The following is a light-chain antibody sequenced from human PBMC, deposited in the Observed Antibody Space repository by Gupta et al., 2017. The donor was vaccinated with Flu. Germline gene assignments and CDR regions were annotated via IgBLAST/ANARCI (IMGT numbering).Light chain of an antibody. CDR3: AAWDDSLNGVV. J-gene: IGLJ2*01. Sequence: QSVLTQPPSASGTPGQRVTTSCSGSSSNIGSNTVNWYQQLPGTAPKLLIYSNNQRPSGVPDRFSGSKSVTSASLAISGLQSEEEADYYCAAWDDSLNGVVFGGGTKLTVL. V-gene: IGLV1-44*01. CDR1: SSNIGSNT. CDR2: SNN.